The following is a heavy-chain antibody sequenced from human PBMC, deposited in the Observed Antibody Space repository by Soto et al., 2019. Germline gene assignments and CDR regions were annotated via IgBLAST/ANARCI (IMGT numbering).Heavy chain of an antibody. Sequence: ASVKVSCKASGYTFTSYYMHWVRQAPGQGLEWMGIINPSGGSTSYAQKFQGRVTMTRDTSTSTVYMELSSLTSDDTAVYYCARGPPKRGFDLWGLGTVVTVSS. CDR2: INPSGGST. CDR3: ARGPPKRGFDL. CDR1: GYTFTSYY. V-gene: IGHV1-46*01. J-gene: IGHJ3*01.